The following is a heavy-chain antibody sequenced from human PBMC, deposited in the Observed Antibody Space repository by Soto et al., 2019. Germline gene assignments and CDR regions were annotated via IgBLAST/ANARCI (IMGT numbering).Heavy chain of an antibody. V-gene: IGHV3-30*03. J-gene: IGHJ4*02. CDR3: ASVEGRNGHDNRFDY. CDR1: GFTFTNHG. CDR2: ISYNGIDK. Sequence: QMQLVESGEGVVQPGMSLRLYGAVSGFTFTNHGIHWVRQAPGKGLEWVADISYNGIDKWYGDSVKGRVTISRDNFGDTAYLQMNGLRPEDTAVYYCASVEGRNGHDNRFDYWGQGTLVTVSS. D-gene: IGHD5-12*01.